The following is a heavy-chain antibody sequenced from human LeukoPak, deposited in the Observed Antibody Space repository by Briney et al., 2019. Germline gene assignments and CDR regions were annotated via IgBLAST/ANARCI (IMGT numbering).Heavy chain of an antibody. D-gene: IGHD2-15*01. J-gene: IGHJ4*02. CDR3: ARGGSRHYFDY. CDR1: GGSISSYY. CDR2: IYYSGST. V-gene: IGHV4-59*01. Sequence: SETLSLTCTVSGGSISSYYWSWRRQPPGKGVEWVGYIYYSGSTNYNPSLKSRVTISVDTSKNQFSLKLSSVTAADTAVYYCARGGSRHYFDYWGQGTLVTVSS.